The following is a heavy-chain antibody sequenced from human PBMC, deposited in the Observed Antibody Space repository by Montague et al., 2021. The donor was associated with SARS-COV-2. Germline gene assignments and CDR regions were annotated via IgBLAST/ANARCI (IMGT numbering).Heavy chain of an antibody. Sequence: SLRLSCAASGFTFSTYDMTWVRQAPGKGLEWVSIIETGSSSIHYADSVKGRFTVSRDNSKNTSYLQMNSLRAEDTAVYYCAKGAWNDYWGQGTLVTVSS. D-gene: IGHD1-1*01. CDR2: IETGSSSI. CDR1: GFTFSTYD. J-gene: IGHJ4*02. CDR3: AKGAWNDY. V-gene: IGHV3-23*03.